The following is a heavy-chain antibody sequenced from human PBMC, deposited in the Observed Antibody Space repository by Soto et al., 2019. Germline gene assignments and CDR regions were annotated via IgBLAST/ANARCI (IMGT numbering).Heavy chain of an antibody. V-gene: IGHV1-18*01. Sequence: VASVKVSCKASGYTFTSYHISWVRQAPGQGLEWMGWISAYNGNTNYAQKLQGRVTMTTDTSTSTAYMDLRSLRSDDTAVYYCARDPVVANDSPRPPAFDIWGQGTMVTVSS. J-gene: IGHJ3*02. CDR2: ISAYNGNT. CDR1: GYTFTSYH. D-gene: IGHD3-22*01. CDR3: ARDPVVANDSPRPPAFDI.